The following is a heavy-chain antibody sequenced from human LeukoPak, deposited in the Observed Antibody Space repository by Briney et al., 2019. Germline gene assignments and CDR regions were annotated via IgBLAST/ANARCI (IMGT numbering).Heavy chain of an antibody. J-gene: IGHJ3*02. D-gene: IGHD3-22*01. Sequence: PGGSLRLSCAASGFTFSSYEMNWVRPAPGKGLEWVSYISSSSSTIYYADSVKGRFTISRDNSKNTLYLQMNSLRAEDTAVYYCAKPGPYYFDSSGYHGAFDILGQGTMVTVSS. CDR3: AKPGPYYFDSSGYHGAFDI. CDR1: GFTFSSYE. V-gene: IGHV3-48*03. CDR2: ISSSSSTI.